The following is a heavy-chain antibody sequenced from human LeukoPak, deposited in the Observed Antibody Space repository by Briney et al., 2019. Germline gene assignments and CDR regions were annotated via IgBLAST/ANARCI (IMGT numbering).Heavy chain of an antibody. CDR2: ISNDGRDK. CDR1: GFTFSTYA. V-gene: IGHV3-30*04. D-gene: IGHD2-21*02. J-gene: IGHJ4*02. CDR3: ARGAWTATQPIND. Sequence: GGSLRLSCAASGFTFSTYAMHWVRQAPAKGLDWVADISNDGRDKYYADSVKGRFTISRDNSKNTLDLQMNSLRVDDTAVYYCARGAWTATQPINDWGQGTLVTVSS.